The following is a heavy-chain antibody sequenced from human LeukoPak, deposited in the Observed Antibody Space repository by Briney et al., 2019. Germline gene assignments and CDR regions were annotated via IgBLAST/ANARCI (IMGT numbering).Heavy chain of an antibody. CDR2: SHTGGSI. V-gene: IGHV4-4*08. CDR3: ARRRGGFGEGEFDY. CDR1: GVSISGFY. Sequence: SETLSLTCTVSGVSISGFYWNRIRQPPRKGLEWVGYSHTGGSISSNPSLNSRVAFSMDTSKNQVSLRLNSATATDTAVYYCARRRGGFGEGEFDYWGQGIPVTVST. J-gene: IGHJ4*02. D-gene: IGHD3-10*01.